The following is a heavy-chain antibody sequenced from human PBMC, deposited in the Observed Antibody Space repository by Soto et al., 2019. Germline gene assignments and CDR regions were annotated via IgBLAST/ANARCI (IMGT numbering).Heavy chain of an antibody. CDR2: TSYDGSNK. CDR3: VRGASLNFDY. D-gene: IGHD1-26*01. Sequence: PGGSLRLSCAASGFTFSSYGMHWVRQAPGKGLEWVAVTSYDGSNKYYADSVKGRFTISRDNSKNTLYLQMNSLRAEDTAFYYCVRGASLNFDYWGQGTLVTVSS. CDR1: GFTFSSYG. V-gene: IGHV3-30*03. J-gene: IGHJ4*02.